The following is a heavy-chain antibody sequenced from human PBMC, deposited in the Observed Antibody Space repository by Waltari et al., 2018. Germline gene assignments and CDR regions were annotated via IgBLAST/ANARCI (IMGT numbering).Heavy chain of an antibody. CDR1: GFIFSSYS. V-gene: IGHV3-48*01. CDR2: MSSHGGST. Sequence: EVQLVESGGDFVQPGGSLRLSCAASGFIFSSYSTTRVRPAPGKGLEWLSYMSSHGGSTYYADTVKGRFTISRDNAKNFLYLQVSSLRAEDTAVYYCSRGHGANSPGSLGGWGQGTLVIVSS. D-gene: IGHD3-10*01. J-gene: IGHJ4*02. CDR3: SRGHGANSPGSLGG.